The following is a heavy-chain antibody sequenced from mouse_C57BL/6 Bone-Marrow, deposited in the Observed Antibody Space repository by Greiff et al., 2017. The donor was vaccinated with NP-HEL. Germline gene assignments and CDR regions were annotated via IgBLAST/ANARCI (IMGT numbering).Heavy chain of an antibody. CDR2: INPGSGGT. D-gene: IGHD1-1*01. V-gene: IGHV1-54*01. Sequence: QVQLQQSGAELVRPGTSVKVSCKASGYAFTNYLIEWVKQRPGQGLEWIGVINPGSGGTNYNEKFKGKATLPADKSSSTAYMQLSSLTSEDSAFYFCAREEVYYGSSWYFDVWGTGTTVTVSS. CDR1: GYAFTNYL. CDR3: AREEVYYGSSWYFDV. J-gene: IGHJ1*03.